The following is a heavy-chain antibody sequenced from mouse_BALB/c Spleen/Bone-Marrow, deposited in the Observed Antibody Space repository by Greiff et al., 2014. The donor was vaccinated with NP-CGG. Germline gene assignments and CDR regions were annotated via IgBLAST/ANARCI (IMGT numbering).Heavy chain of an antibody. J-gene: IGHJ3*01. CDR2: ILPGSGTT. V-gene: IGHV1-9*01. D-gene: IGHD2-3*01. CDR3: ARGGYDTSIFAY. Sequence: QVQLQQSGAELMKPGASVKISCKATGYTFSSYWIEWVNQRPGHGLEWIGEILPGSGTTHYNEEFKDKATFTADTSSNTAYMQLSSLTSEDSAVYYCARGGYDTSIFAYWGQGTLVTVSA. CDR1: GYTFSSYW.